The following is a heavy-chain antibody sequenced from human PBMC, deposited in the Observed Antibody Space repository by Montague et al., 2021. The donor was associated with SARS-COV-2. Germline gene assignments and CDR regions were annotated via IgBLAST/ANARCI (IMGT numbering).Heavy chain of an antibody. J-gene: IGHJ6*03. CDR3: ARDYGPAAIPSGLYYYYMDV. CDR2: ISAYNGNT. CDR1: GYTFTSYG. V-gene: IGHV1-18*01. D-gene: IGHD2-2*02. Sequence: QPVEEVKTPGESLKVSCKASGYTFTSYGISWVRQAPGQGLEWMGWISAYNGNTNYAQKLQGRVTMTTDTSTSTAYMELRSLRSDDTAVYYCARDYGPAAIPSGLYYYYMDVWGKGTTVTVSS.